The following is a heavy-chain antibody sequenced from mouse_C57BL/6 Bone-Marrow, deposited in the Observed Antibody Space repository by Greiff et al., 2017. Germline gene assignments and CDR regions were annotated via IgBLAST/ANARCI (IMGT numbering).Heavy chain of an antibody. J-gene: IGHJ4*01. CDR2: IDPSDSYT. CDR3: ARGGGYAMDY. V-gene: IGHV1-69*01. CDR1: GYTFTSYW. Sequence: QVQLKQPGAELVMPGASVKLSCKASGYTFTSYWMHWVKQRPGQGLEWIGEIDPSDSYTNYNQKFKGKSTLTVDKSSSTAYLQLSSRTSEDSAVYYCARGGGYAMDYWGQGTSVTVSS.